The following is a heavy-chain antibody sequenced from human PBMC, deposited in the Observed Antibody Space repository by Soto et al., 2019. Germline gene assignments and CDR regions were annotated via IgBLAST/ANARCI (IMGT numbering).Heavy chain of an antibody. J-gene: IGHJ4*02. CDR3: ARLPDISGWPFDF. CDR2: MAFDGRT. Sequence: SETLSLTCSVSGGSVSSRGFYWTWIRQPPGKGLDWIGYMAFDGRTNYNPSLESRVTISQDTSKNQFYLKLGSVTAADTAMYYCARLPDISGWPFDFWGQGTLVTVSS. D-gene: IGHD6-19*01. V-gene: IGHV4-61*08. CDR1: GGSVSSRGFY.